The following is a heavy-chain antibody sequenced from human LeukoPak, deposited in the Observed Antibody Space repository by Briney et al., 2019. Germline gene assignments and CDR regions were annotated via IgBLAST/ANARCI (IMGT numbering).Heavy chain of an antibody. D-gene: IGHD6-19*01. V-gene: IGHV4-39*07. CDR2: IYYSGST. CDR1: GGSISSSSYY. J-gene: IGHJ6*03. CDR3: ARDQRDSSGWYYYYYMDV. Sequence: SETLSLTCTVSGGSISSSSYYWGWIRQPPGKGLEWIGSIYYSGSTYYNPSLKSRVTISVDTSKNQFSLKLSSVTAADTAVYYCARDQRDSSGWYYYYYMDVWGKGTTVTVSS.